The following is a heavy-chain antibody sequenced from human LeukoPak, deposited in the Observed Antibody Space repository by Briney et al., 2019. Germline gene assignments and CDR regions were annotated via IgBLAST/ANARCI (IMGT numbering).Heavy chain of an antibody. CDR1: GFTFSSYA. D-gene: IGHD6-6*01. CDR2: ISGSGGGT. Sequence: PGGSLRLSCAASGFTFSSYAMSWVRQAPGKGLEWVSAISGSGGGTYYADSVKGRFTISRDNSKNTLYLQMNSLRAEDTAVYYCAKGGTYTYSSCPGDYWGQGTLVTVSS. J-gene: IGHJ4*02. V-gene: IGHV3-23*01. CDR3: AKGGTYTYSSCPGDY.